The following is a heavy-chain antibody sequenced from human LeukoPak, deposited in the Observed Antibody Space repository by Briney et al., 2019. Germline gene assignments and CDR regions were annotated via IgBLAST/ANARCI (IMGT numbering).Heavy chain of an antibody. V-gene: IGHV3-9*01. CDR1: GFSFGGYA. D-gene: IGHD2-21*02. CDR3: VKSGGYATAIRYFDL. CDR2: ISWNSGDI. J-gene: IGHJ2*01. Sequence: GGSLRLSCAASGFSFGGYALHWVRQAPGKGLEWVASISWNSGDIVHADSVKGRFTISRDNAKNSLYLQMDSLRTEDTALYYCVKSGGYATAIRYFDLWGRGTLVTVST.